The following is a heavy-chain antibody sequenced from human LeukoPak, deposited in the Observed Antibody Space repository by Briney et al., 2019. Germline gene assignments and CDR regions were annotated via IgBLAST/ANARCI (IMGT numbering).Heavy chain of an antibody. J-gene: IGHJ4*02. D-gene: IGHD3-3*01. V-gene: IGHV1-18*01. Sequence: GSVKVSCKSSGGTFNTNTISWLRQAPGQGLEWVGWISAYNGNTNYAQKLQGRVTMTTDTSTSTAYMELRSLRYDDTAVHYCARYIRITIFGVVASGYYFDYWGQGTLVTVSS. CDR2: ISAYNGNT. CDR3: ARYIRITIFGVVASGYYFDY. CDR1: GGTFNTNT.